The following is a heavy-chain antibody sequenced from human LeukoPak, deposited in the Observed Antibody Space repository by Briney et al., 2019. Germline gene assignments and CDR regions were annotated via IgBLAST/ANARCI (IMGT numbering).Heavy chain of an antibody. CDR3: AKLGIVVVVAATTWFDP. Sequence: GGSLRLSCAASGFTFSSYAMCWVRQAPGKGLEWVSAISGSGGSTYYADSVKGRFTISRDNSKNTLYLQMNSLRAEDTAVYYCAKLGIVVVVAATTWFDPWGQGTLVTVSS. J-gene: IGHJ5*02. D-gene: IGHD2-15*01. CDR2: ISGSGGST. CDR1: GFTFSSYA. V-gene: IGHV3-23*01.